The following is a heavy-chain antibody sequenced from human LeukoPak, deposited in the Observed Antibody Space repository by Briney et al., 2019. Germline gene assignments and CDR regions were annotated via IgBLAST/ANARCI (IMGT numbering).Heavy chain of an antibody. J-gene: IGHJ3*02. Sequence: GGSLRLPCAASGFTFSSYAMSWVRQAPGKGLEWVSAISGSGGSTYYADSVKGRFTISRDNSENTLYLQMNSLRAEDTAVYYCAKDLAPDYYDSSGYAFDIWGQGTMVTVSS. CDR3: AKDLAPDYYDSSGYAFDI. CDR1: GFTFSSYA. D-gene: IGHD3-22*01. V-gene: IGHV3-23*01. CDR2: ISGSGGST.